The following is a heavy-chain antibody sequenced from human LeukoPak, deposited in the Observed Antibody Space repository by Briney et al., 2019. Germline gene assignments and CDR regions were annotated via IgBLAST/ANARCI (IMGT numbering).Heavy chain of an antibody. CDR1: GFSVSNNY. CDR2: IYSGGST. J-gene: IGHJ4*02. V-gene: IGHV3-66*01. CDR3: ARRDSSGWGIDY. D-gene: IGHD6-19*01. Sequence: GGSLRLSCAASGFSVSNNYMSWVRQAPGKGLEWVSVIYSGGSTFYADSVKGRFTISRDNSKNTLYLQMNSLRAEDTAVYYCARRDSSGWGIDYWGQGTLVTVSS.